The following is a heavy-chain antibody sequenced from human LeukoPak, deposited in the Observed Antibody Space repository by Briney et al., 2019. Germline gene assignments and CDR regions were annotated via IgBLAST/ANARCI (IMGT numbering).Heavy chain of an antibody. J-gene: IGHJ3*01. D-gene: IGHD5-24*01. CDR3: AKDRGGGSQLGDAYDV. Sequence: GGSLRLSCAASGFPFDGHAMYWVRQAPGKGLEWVSGISYSSETIGYVDSVKGRFTISRDNVRKSLYPQMNSLRIEDTALYYCAKDRGGGSQLGDAYDVWGQGTMVSVSS. V-gene: IGHV3-9*01. CDR1: GFPFDGHA. CDR2: ISYSSETI.